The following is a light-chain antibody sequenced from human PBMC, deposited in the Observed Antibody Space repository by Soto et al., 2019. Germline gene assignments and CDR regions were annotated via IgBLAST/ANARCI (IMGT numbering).Light chain of an antibody. Sequence: QSALAQPASVSGSPGQSITISCTGTSSDVGAYDFVSWYQQHPDKAPKLMIYEVSNRPSGVSYRFSGSKSVNTATLTISGFRVEEEADYYCSSYTPSSTGVFGIGTKVTAL. CDR1: SSDVGAYDF. CDR3: SSYTPSSTGV. V-gene: IGLV2-14*03. CDR2: EVS. J-gene: IGLJ1*01.